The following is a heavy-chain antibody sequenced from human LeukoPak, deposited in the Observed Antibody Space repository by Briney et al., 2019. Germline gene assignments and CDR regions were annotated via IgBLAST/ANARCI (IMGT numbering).Heavy chain of an antibody. V-gene: IGHV1-46*01. J-gene: IGHJ3*02. CDR3: ARDRITMKVVPGSDAFDI. D-gene: IGHD3-22*01. Sequence: ASVKVSCKASGYXFTSYYIYWVRQAPGQGPEWMGIIDPSGGSTSYAQNFQGRVTMTRDTSTTTVYMELGSLRSEDTAVYYCARDRITMKVVPGSDAFDIWGQGTMVIVSS. CDR1: GYXFTSYY. CDR2: IDPSGGST.